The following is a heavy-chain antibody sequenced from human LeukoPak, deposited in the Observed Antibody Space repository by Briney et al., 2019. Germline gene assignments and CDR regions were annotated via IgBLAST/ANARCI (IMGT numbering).Heavy chain of an antibody. CDR3: ARPQGMIVANFDY. D-gene: IGHD3-22*01. V-gene: IGHV1-2*02. J-gene: IGHJ4*02. CDR1: GYTFTGYY. CDR2: INPNSGGT. Sequence: GASMKVSCKASGYTFTGYYMHWVRQAPGQGLEWMGSINPNSGGTNYAQKFQGRVTMTRDTSISTAYMELSRLRSDDTAVYYCARPQGMIVANFDYWGQGTLVTVSS.